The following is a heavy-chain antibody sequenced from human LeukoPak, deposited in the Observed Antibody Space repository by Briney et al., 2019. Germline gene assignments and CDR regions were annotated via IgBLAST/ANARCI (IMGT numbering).Heavy chain of an antibody. J-gene: IGHJ4*02. CDR3: ARVSDGSSWYGGPI. V-gene: IGHV3-21*01. Sequence: PGGSLRLSCAASGFTFNIYSMNWVRQAPGKGLEWVSFISSSSSFIYYADSVKGRFTISRDNAENSLYLQMNSLRAEDTAVYYCARVSDGSSWYGGPIWGQGTLVTVSS. CDR1: GFTFNIYS. D-gene: IGHD6-13*01. CDR2: ISSSSSFI.